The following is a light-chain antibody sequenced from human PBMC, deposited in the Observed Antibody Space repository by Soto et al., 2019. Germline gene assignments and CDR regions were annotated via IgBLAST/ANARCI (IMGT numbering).Light chain of an antibody. CDR2: KAS. CDR1: QSISTW. V-gene: IGKV1-5*03. Sequence: DIQMTQSHSTLSASVGDRVTITCRASQSISTWLAWYQQKPGKAPKVLVHKASSLANGVPSRFSGTGSETEFTLTISSLQPDDFATYYCQHYKHYTESAFGQGTKLEIK. CDR3: QHYKHYTESA. J-gene: IGKJ2*01.